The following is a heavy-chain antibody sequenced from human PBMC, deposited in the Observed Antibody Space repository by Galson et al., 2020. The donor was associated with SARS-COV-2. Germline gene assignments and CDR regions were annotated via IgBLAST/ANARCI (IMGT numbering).Heavy chain of an antibody. CDR3: AIERLAETYYYDIGILDY. Sequence: GESLKISCAASGFTFSSYAMHWVRQAPGKGLEWVAVISYDGSNKYYADSVKGRFTISRDNSKNTLYLQMNSLRAEDTAVYYCAIERLAETYYYDIGILDYWGQGTLVTVSS. D-gene: IGHD3-22*01. V-gene: IGHV3-30*04. CDR1: GFTFSSYA. CDR2: ISYDGSNK. J-gene: IGHJ4*02.